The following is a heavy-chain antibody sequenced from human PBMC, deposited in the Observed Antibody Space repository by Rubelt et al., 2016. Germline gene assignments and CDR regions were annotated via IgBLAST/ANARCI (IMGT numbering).Heavy chain of an antibody. V-gene: IGHV1-24*01. Sequence: QVQLVQSGAEVKKPGASVKVSCKVSGYTLTELSMHWVRQAPGKGLEWMGGFDPEDGETIYAQKFQGRVTITADESTSTAYMELSSLRSEDTAVYYCVWAAQAHYYYGMDVWGQGTTVTVSS. CDR2: FDPEDGET. J-gene: IGHJ6*02. D-gene: IGHD2-15*01. CDR1: GYTLTELS. CDR3: VWAAQAHYYYGMDV.